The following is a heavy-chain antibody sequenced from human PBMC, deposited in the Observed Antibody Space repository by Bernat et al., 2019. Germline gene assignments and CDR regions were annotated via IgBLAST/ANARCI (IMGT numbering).Heavy chain of an antibody. J-gene: IGHJ1*01. CDR1: GVTFSSYA. CDR3: ARGYSSSWYLGFFHH. V-gene: IGHV3-30-3*01. CDR2: ISYDGSNN. Sequence: QGQLVESGGGVVEPGRSLRLSCAASGVTFSSYAMHWVRQAPGKGLEWVAVISYDGSNNYYADSVKARFTISRDNSKNTLYLQMNSLSAEAPAVYYCARGYSSSWYLGFFHHWGQGTLVTVSS. D-gene: IGHD6-13*01.